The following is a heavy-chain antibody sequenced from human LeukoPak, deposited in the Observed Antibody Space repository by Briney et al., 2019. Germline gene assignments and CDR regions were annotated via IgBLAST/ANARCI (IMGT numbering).Heavy chain of an antibody. J-gene: IGHJ3*02. Sequence: SQTLSLTCAISGDSVSSNSAAWNWIRQSPSRGLEWMGRTYYRSKWYNHYAVSVKSRITINPDTSKNQFSLQLNSVTPEDTAVYYCARVWGPGIRGAFDIWGQGTMVTVSS. CDR2: TYYRSKWYN. D-gene: IGHD3-10*01. CDR3: ARVWGPGIRGAFDI. CDR1: GDSVSSNSAA. V-gene: IGHV6-1*01.